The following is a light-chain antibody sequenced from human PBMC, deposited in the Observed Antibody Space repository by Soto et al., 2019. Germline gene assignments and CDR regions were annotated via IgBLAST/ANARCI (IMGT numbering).Light chain of an antibody. CDR2: EVS. Sequence: QSALTQPPSASGSPGQSVTISCTGTSSDVGGYNYVSWYQQHPGKAPKLMIYEVSKRPSGVPDRISGSKSGNTASLTVSGLRAEDEADYYCSSYAGSNNVVFGGGTKLTVL. J-gene: IGLJ2*01. CDR1: SSDVGGYNY. CDR3: SSYAGSNNVV. V-gene: IGLV2-8*01.